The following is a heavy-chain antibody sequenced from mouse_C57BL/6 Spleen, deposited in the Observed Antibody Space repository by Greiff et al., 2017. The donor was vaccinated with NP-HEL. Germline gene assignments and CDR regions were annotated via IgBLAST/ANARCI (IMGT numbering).Heavy chain of an antibody. D-gene: IGHD1-1*01. Sequence: QVQLQQPGAELVRPGSSVKLSCKASGYTFTSYWMHWVKQRPIQGLEWIGNIDPSDSETHYNQKFKDKATLTVDKSSSTAYMQLSSLTSEDSAVYYCARTGYYGNSSFAYWGQGTLVTVSA. CDR2: IDPSDSET. J-gene: IGHJ3*01. V-gene: IGHV1-52*01. CDR1: GYTFTSYW. CDR3: ARTGYYGNSSFAY.